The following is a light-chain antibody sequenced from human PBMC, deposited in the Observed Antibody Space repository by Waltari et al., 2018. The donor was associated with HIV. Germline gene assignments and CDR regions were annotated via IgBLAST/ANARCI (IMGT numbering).Light chain of an antibody. V-gene: IGKV3D-15*01. CDR1: QTVSGN. Sequence: DIVMTQSPGTRSVSPGERATLSCKASQTVSGNLAWYQQRPGQSPRLLIYAASTRATDTPPRFSGSGSETDFTLTIGSLQSEDFAIYFCQQYQSWPRTFGQGTKVEIK. J-gene: IGKJ4*01. CDR3: QQYQSWPRT. CDR2: AAS.